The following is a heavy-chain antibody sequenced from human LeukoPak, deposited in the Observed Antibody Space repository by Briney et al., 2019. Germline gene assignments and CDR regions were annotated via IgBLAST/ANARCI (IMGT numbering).Heavy chain of an antibody. CDR2: ISGSGGST. CDR3: AKAKYGDYQYYFDY. V-gene: IGHV3-23*01. D-gene: IGHD4-17*01. J-gene: IGHJ4*02. Sequence: PGGSLRLSCAASGFTFSSYAMSWVRQAPGKGLEWVSAISGSGGSTYYADSVRGRFTISRDNSKNTLYLQMNSLRAEDTAVYYCAKAKYGDYQYYFDYWGQGTLVTVSS. CDR1: GFTFSSYA.